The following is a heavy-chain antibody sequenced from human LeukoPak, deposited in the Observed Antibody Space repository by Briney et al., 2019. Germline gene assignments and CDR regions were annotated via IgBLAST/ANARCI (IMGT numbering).Heavy chain of an antibody. CDR3: ARGGYSYGYLNWFDP. J-gene: IGHJ5*02. CDR1: GGSIRNYY. V-gene: IGHV4-59*01. D-gene: IGHD5-18*01. Sequence: SETLSLTCTVSGGSIRNYYWNWMRQSPGKGLEWVGHIFYNGNSNYNPSLKSRVTISLDTSKNQFSLKMTSVTAADTAVYYCARGGYSYGYLNWFDPWGQGILVTVSS. CDR2: IFYNGNS.